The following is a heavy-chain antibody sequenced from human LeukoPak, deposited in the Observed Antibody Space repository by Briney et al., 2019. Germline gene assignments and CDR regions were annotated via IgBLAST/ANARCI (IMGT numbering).Heavy chain of an antibody. V-gene: IGHV4-39*07. D-gene: IGHD5-24*01. CDR2: IYYSGST. J-gene: IGHJ5*02. CDR1: GGSIGSSTYF. Sequence: PSETLSLTCTVSGGSIGSSTYFWGWIRQPPGKGLGWIGTIYYSGSTYYNPSLKSRVTISVDSSKNQFSLRLSSVTAADTAVYYCARESLTWLQSRTSWFDPWGQGTLVTVSS. CDR3: ARESLTWLQSRTSWFDP.